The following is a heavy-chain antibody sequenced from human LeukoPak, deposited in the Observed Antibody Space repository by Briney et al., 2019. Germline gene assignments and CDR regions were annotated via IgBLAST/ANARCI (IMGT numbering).Heavy chain of an antibody. V-gene: IGHV3-11*01. Sequence: GGSLRLSCVTSGFVFEDYAVNWVRRAPGKGLEWVSSISGGGTNLYYADSVKGRFTISRDNAKNSLYLQMNSLRAEDTAVYYCARSVGYYYTMDVWGQGTTVTVSS. D-gene: IGHD2-15*01. J-gene: IGHJ6*02. CDR2: ISGGGTNL. CDR1: GFVFEDYA. CDR3: ARSVGYYYTMDV.